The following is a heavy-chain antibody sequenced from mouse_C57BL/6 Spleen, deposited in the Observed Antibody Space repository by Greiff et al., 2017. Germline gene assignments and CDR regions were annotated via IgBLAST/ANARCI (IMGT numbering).Heavy chain of an antibody. D-gene: IGHD4-1*01. J-gene: IGHJ2*01. Sequence: QVQLQQSGAELVRPGASVTLSCKASGYTFTDYEMHWVKQTPVHGLEWIGAIDPETGGTAYNQKFKGKAILTADKSSSTADMELRSLTSEDSAVYYCTRRTGKNYFDYWGQGTTLTVSS. V-gene: IGHV1-15*01. CDR2: IDPETGGT. CDR3: TRRTGKNYFDY. CDR1: GYTFTDYE.